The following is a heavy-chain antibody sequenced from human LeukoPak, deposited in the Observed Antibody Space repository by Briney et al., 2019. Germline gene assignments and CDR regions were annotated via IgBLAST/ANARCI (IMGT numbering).Heavy chain of an antibody. CDR1: GGSTSSGSYY. CDR3: AREEGSGIAAPVGGAFDI. CDR2: IYTSGST. Sequence: SQTLSLTCTVSGGSTSSGSYYWSWIRQPAGKGLEWIGRIYTSGSTNYNPSLKSRVTISVDTSKNQFSLKLSSVTAADTAVYYCAREEGSGIAAPVGGAFDIWGQGTMVTVSS. V-gene: IGHV4-61*02. D-gene: IGHD6-13*01. J-gene: IGHJ3*02.